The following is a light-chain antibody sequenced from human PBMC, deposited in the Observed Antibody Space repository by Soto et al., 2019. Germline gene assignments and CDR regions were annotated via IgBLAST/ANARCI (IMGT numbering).Light chain of an antibody. J-gene: IGKJ4*01. V-gene: IGKV1-9*01. CDR1: QDIRRY. CDR3: QQLNTYSS. Sequence: DIQLTQSPTFLSASARDRVSITCRASQDIRRYLAWYQQKLGKAPKVLIYDASKLHSGVPSGFSGSGSGTEFTLTISSLQPEDFTTYFCQQLNTYSSFGGGTKVDIK. CDR2: DAS.